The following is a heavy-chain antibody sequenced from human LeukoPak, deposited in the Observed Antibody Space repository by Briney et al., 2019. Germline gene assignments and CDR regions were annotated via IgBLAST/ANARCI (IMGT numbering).Heavy chain of an antibody. D-gene: IGHD3-3*01. CDR2: INHSGST. Sequence: SETLSLTCAVYGGSFSGYYWSWLRQPPGKGLEWSGEINHSGSTNYTQSLKSRVTISVDTSKNQFSLKLSSVTAADTAVYYCARGRVTIFGVVTYYFDYWGQGTLVTVSS. J-gene: IGHJ4*02. CDR1: GGSFSGYY. CDR3: ARGRVTIFGVVTYYFDY. V-gene: IGHV4-34*01.